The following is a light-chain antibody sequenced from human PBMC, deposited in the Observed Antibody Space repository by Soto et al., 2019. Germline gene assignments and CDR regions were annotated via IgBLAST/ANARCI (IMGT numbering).Light chain of an antibody. Sequence: QSALTQPASVSDSPGQSITISCTGTSSDIGGSDHVSWYRQYPGEAPKLIIYDVANRPSGVSHRFSGSKSGNTASLTISGLQPEDEAEYYCSSYTTKTTPGVFGGGTKLTVL. V-gene: IGLV2-14*03. CDR1: SSDIGGSDH. CDR3: SSYTTKTTPGV. J-gene: IGLJ2*01. CDR2: DVA.